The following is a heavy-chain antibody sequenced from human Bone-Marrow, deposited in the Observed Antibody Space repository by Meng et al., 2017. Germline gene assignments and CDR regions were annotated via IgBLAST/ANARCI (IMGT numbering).Heavy chain of an antibody. Sequence: QWRLQEPVPGLLKPSQTRSLTCTVSGGSISSGNHYWSWIRQHPGKGLEYIGYIYYSGSTYYNPSLKSRVIISVDTSKNQFSLRLNSVTAADTAVYYCASLYGDSSVWYLDLWGRGTLVTVSS. J-gene: IGHJ2*01. CDR1: GGSISSGNHY. CDR2: IYYSGST. D-gene: IGHD4-17*01. V-gene: IGHV4-31*03. CDR3: ASLYGDSSVWYLDL.